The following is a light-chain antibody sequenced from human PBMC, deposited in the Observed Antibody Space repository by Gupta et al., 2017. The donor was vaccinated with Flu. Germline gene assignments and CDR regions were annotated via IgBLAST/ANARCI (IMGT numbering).Light chain of an antibody. CDR1: RSVATNY. Sequence: DIVLTQSPGTLSLSPGERGTLSCRASRSVATNYLAWYQQKPGQAPSLLIYGASTRATGIPDRFRGSGSGTDFTLTISRLEPEDFAVYFCQQYGSSPLTFGGGTKVENK. CDR2: GAS. J-gene: IGKJ4*01. CDR3: QQYGSSPLT. V-gene: IGKV3-20*01.